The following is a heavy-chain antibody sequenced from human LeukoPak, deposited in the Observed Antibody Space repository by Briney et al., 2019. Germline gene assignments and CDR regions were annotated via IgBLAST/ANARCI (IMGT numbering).Heavy chain of an antibody. CDR2: ISGSGGST. V-gene: IGHV3-23*01. Sequence: GGSLRLSCAASGFTFSSYAMSWVRQAPGKGLEWVSAISGSGGSTYYADSVKGRFTISRDNSKNTLYLQMNSLRAEDTAVYYCAKYRLRNGDTASFDYWGQGTLVTVSS. D-gene: IGHD1-1*01. CDR1: GFTFSSYA. J-gene: IGHJ4*02. CDR3: AKYRLRNGDTASFDY.